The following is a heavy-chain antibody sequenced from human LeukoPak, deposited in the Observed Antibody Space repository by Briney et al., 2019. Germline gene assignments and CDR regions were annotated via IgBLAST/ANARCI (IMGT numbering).Heavy chain of an antibody. V-gene: IGHV1-8*01. Sequence: ASVKVSCKASGGTFSSYTISWVRQAPGQGLEWMGWMNPNSGNTGYAQKFQGRVTMTRNTSISTAYMELSSLRSEDTAVYYCARGRQYYDYVWGSYRVYYFDYWGQGTLVTVSS. CDR2: MNPNSGNT. CDR1: GGTFSSYT. D-gene: IGHD3-16*02. CDR3: ARGRQYYDYVWGSYRVYYFDY. J-gene: IGHJ4*02.